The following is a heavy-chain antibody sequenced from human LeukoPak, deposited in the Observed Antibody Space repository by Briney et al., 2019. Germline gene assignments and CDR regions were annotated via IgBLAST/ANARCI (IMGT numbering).Heavy chain of an antibody. Sequence: GSLRLSCAASGFTFSSYSMHWVRQAPGKGLEWVSSISSSSSYIYYADSVKGRFTISRDNAKNTLSLQVNTLRAEDTAVYYCARASGIYGSGWYFDYWGQGTLVTVSS. CDR2: ISSSSSYI. J-gene: IGHJ4*02. CDR1: GFTFSSYS. D-gene: IGHD6-19*01. CDR3: ARASGIYGSGWYFDY. V-gene: IGHV3-21*04.